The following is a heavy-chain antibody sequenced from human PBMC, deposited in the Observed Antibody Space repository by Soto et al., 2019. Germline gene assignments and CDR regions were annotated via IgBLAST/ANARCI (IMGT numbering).Heavy chain of an antibody. Sequence: QVQLQESRPRLVKPSQTLSLTCTVSSGSVSSGGYYWSWIRQHPWKGLEWIGYIYYGWGTYYNPSFTSRVTIAVDTSENQFSLRLSAVTAADKAVYYCARKDSGYADYMDVWGKGTTVTVSS. CDR2: IYYGWGT. J-gene: IGHJ6*03. CDR3: ARKDSGYADYMDV. CDR1: SGSVSSGGYY. V-gene: IGHV4-31*03. D-gene: IGHD5-12*01.